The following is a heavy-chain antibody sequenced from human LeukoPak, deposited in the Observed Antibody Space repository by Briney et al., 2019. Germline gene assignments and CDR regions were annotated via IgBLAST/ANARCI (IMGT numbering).Heavy chain of an antibody. J-gene: IGHJ4*02. CDR2: MNPNSGNT. CDR3: ARAISSAGVYYFDY. V-gene: IGHV1-8*01. D-gene: IGHD6-13*01. CDR1: GYTFTSYD. Sequence: ASVTVSCKASGYTFTSYDINWVRQAHGQGLEWMGWMNPNSGNTVYAQKFQGRVTMTRNTSISTAYMELSSLRSEDTAVYYCARAISSAGVYYFDYWGQGTLVTVSS.